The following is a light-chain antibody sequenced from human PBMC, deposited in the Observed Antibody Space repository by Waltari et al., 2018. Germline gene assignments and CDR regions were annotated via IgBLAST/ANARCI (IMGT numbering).Light chain of an antibody. CDR1: LSVGRPS. J-gene: IGKJ1*01. CDR3: QKYGTRPAT. CDR2: DAS. V-gene: IGKV3-20*01. Sequence: EIVLPQSPASLSLFPRDRATLSTRASLSVGRPSAWYQQRPGPAPRLLIYDASSRATGMRDRFSGSGSGTDFSLTISRLEPEDFAVYYCQKYGTRPATFGQGTKVEVK.